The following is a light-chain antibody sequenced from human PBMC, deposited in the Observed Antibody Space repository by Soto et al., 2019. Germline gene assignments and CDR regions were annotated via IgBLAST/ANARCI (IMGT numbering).Light chain of an antibody. CDR3: LQFNSWPRREGT. J-gene: IGKJ2*02. V-gene: IGKV3-15*01. CDR1: QSVSSN. Sequence: EIVMTQSPATLSVSPGERATLSCRASQSVSSNLAWYQQKPGQAPRLLIYGASTRATGIPARFSGSGSGTEFTLIISSLQSRQSLVYYCLQFNSWPRREGTFGQGTNLEIK. CDR2: GAS.